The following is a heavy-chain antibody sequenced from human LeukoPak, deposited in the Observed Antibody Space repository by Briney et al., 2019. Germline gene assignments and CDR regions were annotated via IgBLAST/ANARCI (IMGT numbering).Heavy chain of an antibody. J-gene: IGHJ5*01. CDR2: IYYTGST. Sequence: SETLSLTCTFSGGSITSYYWSWIRQPAGKGLEWIGYIYYTGSTNYNSSLKSRVTISVDTAKNQFSLNLSSVTAADTAMYYCARAVLATKSEHWFDSWGQGTLVTVSS. D-gene: IGHD2-8*01. V-gene: IGHV4-59*01. CDR3: ARAVLATKSEHWFDS. CDR1: GGSITSYY.